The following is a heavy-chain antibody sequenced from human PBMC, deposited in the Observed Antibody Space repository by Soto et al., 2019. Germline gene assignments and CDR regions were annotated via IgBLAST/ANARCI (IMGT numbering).Heavy chain of an antibody. D-gene: IGHD1-26*01. Sequence: QVQLVQSGAEVKKPGASVKVSCKASGYTFTGYYMHWVRQAPGQGLEWMGWINPNSGGTNYAQKLQGWVTMTRDTSTRTAYMELSRLRSADTSVYYCARGGRETYYYYGMDVWGQGTTVTVSS. CDR3: ARGGRETYYYYGMDV. V-gene: IGHV1-2*04. CDR2: INPNSGGT. CDR1: GYTFTGYY. J-gene: IGHJ6*02.